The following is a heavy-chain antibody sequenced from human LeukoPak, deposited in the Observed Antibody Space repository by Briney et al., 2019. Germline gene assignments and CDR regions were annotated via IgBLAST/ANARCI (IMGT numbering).Heavy chain of an antibody. Sequence: SETLSLSCTVSGGSISSYYWSWIRQPPGKGLEWIGYIYTSGSTNYNPSLKSRVTISVDTSKNQFSLKLSSVTAADTPVYYCARHPASVVPAASYFDYWGQGTLVTVSS. CDR1: GGSISSYY. CDR2: IYTSGST. J-gene: IGHJ4*02. CDR3: ARHPASVVPAASYFDY. V-gene: IGHV4-4*09. D-gene: IGHD2-2*01.